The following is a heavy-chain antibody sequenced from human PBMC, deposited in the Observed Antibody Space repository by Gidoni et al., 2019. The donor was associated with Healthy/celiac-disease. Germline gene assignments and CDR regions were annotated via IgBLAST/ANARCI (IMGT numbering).Heavy chain of an antibody. J-gene: IGHJ6*02. V-gene: IGHV4-34*01. CDR3: ARYLLHGMDV. Sequence: NYNPSLKSRVTISVDTSKNQFSLKLSSVTAADTAVYYCARYLLHGMDVWGQGTTVTVSS.